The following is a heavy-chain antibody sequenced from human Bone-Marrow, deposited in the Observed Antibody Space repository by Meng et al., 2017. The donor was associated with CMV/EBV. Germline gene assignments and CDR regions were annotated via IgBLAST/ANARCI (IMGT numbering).Heavy chain of an antibody. CDR2: ISYDGSNK. Sequence: GGSLRLSCAASGFTFSSYVMSWVRQAPGKGLEWVAVISYDGSNKYSADSVKGRFTISRDNSKNTLYLQMNSLRAEDTAVYYCARGTGLLWSTYGMDVWGQGTTVTVSS. V-gene: IGHV3-30-3*01. J-gene: IGHJ6*02. CDR3: ARGTGLLWSTYGMDV. CDR1: GFTFSSYV. D-gene: IGHD3-10*01.